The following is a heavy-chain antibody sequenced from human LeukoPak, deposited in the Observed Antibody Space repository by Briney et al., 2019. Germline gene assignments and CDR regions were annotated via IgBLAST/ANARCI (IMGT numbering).Heavy chain of an antibody. Sequence: PSETLSLTCTVSGGSISSYYWSWIRQPPGKGLEWIGYIYYSGSTSYNPSLKSRVTISVDTSKNQFSLKLSSVTAADTAVYYCARRYGSGSSGTFDYWGQGTLVTVSS. CDR2: IYYSGST. CDR1: GGSISSYY. J-gene: IGHJ4*02. V-gene: IGHV4-59*01. D-gene: IGHD3-10*01. CDR3: ARRYGSGSSGTFDY.